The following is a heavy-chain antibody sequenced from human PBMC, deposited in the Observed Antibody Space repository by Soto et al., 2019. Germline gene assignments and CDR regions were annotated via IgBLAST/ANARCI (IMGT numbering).Heavy chain of an antibody. CDR3: ARGSQRFLEGFFLAPDAFDI. CDR1: GFTFSSYW. Sequence: GGSLRLSCAASGFTFSSYWMSWVRQAPGKGLEWVANIKQDGSEKYYVDSVRGRFTISRDNAKNSLYLQMNSLRAEDTAVYYCARGSQRFLEGFFLAPDAFDIWGQGTMVTVSS. CDR2: IKQDGSEK. V-gene: IGHV3-7*01. D-gene: IGHD3-3*01. J-gene: IGHJ3*02.